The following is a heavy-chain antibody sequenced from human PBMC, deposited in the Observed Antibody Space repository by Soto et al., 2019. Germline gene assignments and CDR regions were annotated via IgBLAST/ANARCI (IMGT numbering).Heavy chain of an antibody. CDR3: GPRGAVADPRGY. Sequence: SETLSLTCAVYGGPFSDFYWTWIRQLPGKGLEWIGEINHSGSTNYNPSLKSRVAISVDTSKNQFSLNLRSVTAADTAVYYCGPRGAVADPRGYWGQGTLVTVSS. J-gene: IGHJ4*02. V-gene: IGHV4-34*01. CDR1: GGPFSDFY. CDR2: INHSGST. D-gene: IGHD6-19*01.